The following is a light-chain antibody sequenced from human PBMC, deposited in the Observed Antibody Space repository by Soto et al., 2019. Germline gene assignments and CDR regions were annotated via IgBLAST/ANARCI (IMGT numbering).Light chain of an antibody. CDR1: SSDIGGYNY. CDR2: DVS. V-gene: IGLV2-14*01. CDR3: SSYTRRNTWV. J-gene: IGLJ3*02. Sequence: QSALTQPASVSGSPGQSITISCTGTSSDIGGYNYVSWYQQHAGKAPKLIIYDVSNRPSGVSNRFSGSKSGNTASLTISGLQAEDEADYYCSSYTRRNTWVFGGGTKLTV.